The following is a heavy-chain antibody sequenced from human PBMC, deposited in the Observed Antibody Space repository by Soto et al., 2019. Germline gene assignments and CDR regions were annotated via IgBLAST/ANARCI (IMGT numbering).Heavy chain of an antibody. CDR3: ARILVVPAAISDYYYYYYMDV. CDR2: IYYSGST. CDR1: GGSISSYY. J-gene: IGHJ6*03. V-gene: IGHV4-59*01. Sequence: SETLSLTCTVSGGSISSYYLSWIRQPPGKGLEWIGYIYYSGSTNYNPSLKSRVTISVDTSKNQFSLKLSSVTAADTAVYYCARILVVPAAISDYYYYYYMDVWGKRTTVTVSS. D-gene: IGHD2-2*01.